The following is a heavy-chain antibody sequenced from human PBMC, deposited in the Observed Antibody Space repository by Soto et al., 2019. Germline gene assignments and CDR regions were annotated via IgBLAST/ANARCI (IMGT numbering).Heavy chain of an antibody. V-gene: IGHV4-38-2*01. D-gene: IGHD4-17*01. CDR1: GYSISSGYY. CDR3: ARSGPTTAAVVWLDP. Sequence: PSETLSLTCAVSGYSISSGYYWGWIRQPPGKGLEWIGSIYHSGSTYYNPSLRSRVSISVDTSKNQFSLKLSSVTAADTAVYYCARSGPTTAAVVWLDPWGQGTLVTVSS. J-gene: IGHJ5*02. CDR2: IYHSGST.